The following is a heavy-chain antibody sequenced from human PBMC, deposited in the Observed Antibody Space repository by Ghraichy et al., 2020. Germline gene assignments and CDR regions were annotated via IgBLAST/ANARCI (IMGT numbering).Heavy chain of an antibody. V-gene: IGHV3-49*04. J-gene: IGHJ6*02. Sequence: GGSLRLSCTASGFPFGDYAMSWVRQAPGKGLEWVGFISSKASGGTKEYAASVKSRFTISRDDSKSIAHLQMNSLKTEDTAVYYCTRVGRGYCSSTSCPTYYYSYYGIDVWGQGTTVTVSS. D-gene: IGHD2-2*01. CDR3: TRVGRGYCSSTSCPTYYYSYYGIDV. CDR1: GFPFGDYA. CDR2: ISSKASGGTK.